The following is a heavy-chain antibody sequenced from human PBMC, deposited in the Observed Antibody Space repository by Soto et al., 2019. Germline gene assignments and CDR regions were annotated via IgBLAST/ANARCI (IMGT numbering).Heavy chain of an antibody. CDR3: ARGLGAKRGYCSGGSCYSNWFDP. CDR1: GGSFSGYY. CDR2: INHSGST. D-gene: IGHD2-15*01. J-gene: IGHJ5*02. V-gene: IGHV4-34*01. Sequence: SETLSLTCAVYGGSFSGYYWSWIRQPPGKGLEWIGEINHSGSTNYNPSLKSRVTISVDTSKNQFSLKLSSVTAADTAVYYCARGLGAKRGYCSGGSCYSNWFDPWGQGTLVTVSS.